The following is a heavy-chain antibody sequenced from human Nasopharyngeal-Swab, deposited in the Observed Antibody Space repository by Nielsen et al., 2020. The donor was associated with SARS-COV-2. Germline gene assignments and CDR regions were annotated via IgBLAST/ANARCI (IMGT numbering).Heavy chain of an antibody. J-gene: IGHJ6*02. V-gene: IGHV3-74*01. CDR1: GFTFSSYW. Sequence: GGSLRLSCAASGFTFSSYWMHWVRQAPGKGLVWVSRINSDGSSTSYADSVKGRFTISRDNAKNTLYLQMNSLRAEDTAVYYCARYFPRPLDFWNHLLVSHLLYYYGMDVWGQGTTVTVSS. CDR3: ARYFPRPLDFWNHLLVSHLLYYYGMDV. D-gene: IGHD3-3*01. CDR2: INSDGSST.